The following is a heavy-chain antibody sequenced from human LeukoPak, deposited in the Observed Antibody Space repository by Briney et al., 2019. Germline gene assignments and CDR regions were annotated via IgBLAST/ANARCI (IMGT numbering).Heavy chain of an antibody. J-gene: IGHJ4*02. V-gene: IGHV1-3*04. CDR2: INTGNGNT. Sequence: ASVKVSCTASGYTFAGYGVHWVRQAPGQGLECMGWINTGNGNTGSSQDFQGRVTLTKDTAASTAYMELSGLTSEDTAVYYCAKDHGKSGSFAYWGQGTLVTVS. CDR3: AKDHGKSGSFAY. D-gene: IGHD5-24*01. CDR1: GYTFAGYG.